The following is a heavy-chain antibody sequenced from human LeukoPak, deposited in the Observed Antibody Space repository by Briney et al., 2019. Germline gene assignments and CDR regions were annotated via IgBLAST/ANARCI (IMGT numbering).Heavy chain of an antibody. CDR2: INPSGGST. D-gene: IGHD4-11*01. CDR1: GYTFTSYY. Sequence: GPSVKVSCKASGYTFTSYYMHWVPQAPGQGLEWIGIINPSGGSTTYAQKFQCRVTMTRDTSTSTVYMELSSLRCEDAAVCYWARISSNDYRGDFDYWGQGTLVTVSS. V-gene: IGHV1-46*01. J-gene: IGHJ4*02. CDR3: ARISSNDYRGDFDY.